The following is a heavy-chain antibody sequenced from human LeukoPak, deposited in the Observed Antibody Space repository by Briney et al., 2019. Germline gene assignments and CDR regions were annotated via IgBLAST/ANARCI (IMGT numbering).Heavy chain of an antibody. V-gene: IGHV1-8*01. CDR1: GYTFTSYY. J-gene: IGHJ4*02. Sequence: ASVKVSCKTSGYTFTSYYIHWVRQATGQGLEWMGWMNPNSGNTGYAQKFQGRVTMTRDTSITTAYMELSSLRSEDTAVYYCVRYSYGYDYWGQGTLVTVSS. D-gene: IGHD5-18*01. CDR2: MNPNSGNT. CDR3: VRYSYGYDY.